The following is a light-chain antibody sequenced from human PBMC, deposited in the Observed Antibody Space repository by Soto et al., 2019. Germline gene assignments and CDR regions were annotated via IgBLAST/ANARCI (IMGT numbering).Light chain of an antibody. CDR3: SSYTSSSTYV. CDR2: DVS. J-gene: IGLJ1*01. CDR1: SSDVGGYNY. Sequence: QSALTQPASVSGSPGQSITISCTGTSSDVGGYNYVSWYQQHPGKAPKLMIYDVSNRPSGVSNRFSGYKSGNTASLTISGLQAEEEADYYCSSYTSSSTYVFGTGTQLTVL. V-gene: IGLV2-14*01.